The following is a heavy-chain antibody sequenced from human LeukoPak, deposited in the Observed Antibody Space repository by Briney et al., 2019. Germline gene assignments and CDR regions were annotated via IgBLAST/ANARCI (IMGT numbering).Heavy chain of an antibody. V-gene: IGHV4-39*01. CDR2: IYYSGST. CDR3: AKGDRDGYNWELFDY. Sequence: SSETLSLTCTVSGGSISSSSYYWGWIRQPPGKGLEWIGRIYYSGSTYYNPSLKSRVTISVDTSKNQFSLKLSSVTAADTAVYYCAKGDRDGYNWELFDYWGQGTLVTVSS. J-gene: IGHJ4*02. D-gene: IGHD5-24*01. CDR1: GGSISSSSYY.